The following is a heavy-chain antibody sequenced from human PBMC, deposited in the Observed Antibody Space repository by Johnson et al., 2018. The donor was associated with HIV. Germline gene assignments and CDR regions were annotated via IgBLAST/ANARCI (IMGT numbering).Heavy chain of an antibody. CDR1: GFTFSSYA. V-gene: IGHV3-30*04. D-gene: IGHD6-6*01. J-gene: IGHJ3*02. Sequence: QMLLVESGGGVVQPGRSLRLSCAASGFTFSSYAMHWVRQAPGKGLEWVAVISYDGSNKYYADSVKGRFTISRDNSKNTLYLQMNSLSAEDTAVYYCARGGQLVAFDIWGQGTMVTVSS. CDR3: ARGGQLVAFDI. CDR2: ISYDGSNK.